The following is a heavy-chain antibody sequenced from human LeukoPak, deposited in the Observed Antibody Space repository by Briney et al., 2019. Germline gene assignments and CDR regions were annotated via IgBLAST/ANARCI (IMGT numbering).Heavy chain of an antibody. CDR3: TTDTRVAAPRPFDP. D-gene: IGHD6-19*01. J-gene: IGHJ5*02. CDR1: GFTFSNAW. Sequence: PGRSLRLSCAASGFTFSNAWMSWVRQAPGKGLEWVGRIKSKADGGTTDYAAPVKGRFTISRDDSKNTLYLQMNSLKTEDTAVYYCTTDTRVAAPRPFDPWGQGTLVTVSS. V-gene: IGHV3-15*01. CDR2: IKSKADGGTT.